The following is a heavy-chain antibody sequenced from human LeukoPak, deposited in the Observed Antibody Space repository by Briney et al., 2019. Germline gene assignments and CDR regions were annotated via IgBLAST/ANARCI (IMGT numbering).Heavy chain of an antibody. D-gene: IGHD6-19*01. CDR3: ARDAHSSGWYGGY. V-gene: IGHV3-66*01. J-gene: IGHJ4*02. CDR2: IYSGGST. CDR1: GFTVSSNY. Sequence: GGSLRLSCAASGFTVSSNYMSWVRQAPGKGLECVSVIYSGGSTYYADSVKGRFTISRDNSKNTLYLQMNSLRAEDTAVYYCARDAHSSGWYGGYWGQGTLVTVSS.